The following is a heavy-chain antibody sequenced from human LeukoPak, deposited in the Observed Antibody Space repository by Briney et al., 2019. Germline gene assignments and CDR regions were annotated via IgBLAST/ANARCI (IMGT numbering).Heavy chain of an antibody. Sequence: ASVKVSCKASGYTFTGYYMHWVRQAPGQGLEWMGWINPNSGSTNYAQKFQGRVTMTRDTSISTAYMELSRLRSDDTAVYYCASLFVAAADLDAFDIWGQGTMVTVSS. CDR2: INPNSGST. D-gene: IGHD6-13*01. V-gene: IGHV1-2*02. CDR3: ASLFVAAADLDAFDI. J-gene: IGHJ3*02. CDR1: GYTFTGYY.